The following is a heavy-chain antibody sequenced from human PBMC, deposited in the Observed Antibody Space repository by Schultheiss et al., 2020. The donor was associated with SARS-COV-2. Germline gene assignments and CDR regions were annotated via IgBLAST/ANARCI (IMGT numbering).Heavy chain of an antibody. CDR2: ISYSGST. CDR3: AKQSFYGNWFDP. V-gene: IGHV4-61*08. D-gene: IGHD1-14*01. Sequence: SGPTLVKPTQTLTLTCTFSGFSLSTAGMRVSWIRQPPGKGLEWIGDISYSGSTNYNPSLKSRVTISVDTSKKQFSLKLTSVSAADTAVYYCAKQSFYGNWFDPWGQGTLVTVSS. J-gene: IGHJ5*02. CDR1: GFSLSTAGMR.